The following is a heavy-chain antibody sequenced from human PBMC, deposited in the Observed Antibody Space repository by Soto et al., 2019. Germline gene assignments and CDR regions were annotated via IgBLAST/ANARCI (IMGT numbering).Heavy chain of an antibody. CDR1: GFTFSSYD. Sequence: GGSLRLSCAASGFTFSSYDMHWVRQATGKGLEWVSAIGTAGDTYYPGSVKGRFTISRENAKNSLYLQMNSLRAGDTAVYYCARGSPQKTTVYYYYYMDVWGKGTTVTVSS. V-gene: IGHV3-13*01. D-gene: IGHD4-4*01. CDR3: ARGSPQKTTVYYYYYMDV. CDR2: IGTAGDT. J-gene: IGHJ6*03.